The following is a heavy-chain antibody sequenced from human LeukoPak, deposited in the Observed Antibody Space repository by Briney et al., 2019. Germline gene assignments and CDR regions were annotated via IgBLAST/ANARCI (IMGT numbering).Heavy chain of an antibody. Sequence: ASVKVSCKASGYTFTSYYMHWVRQAPGQGLEWMGWINPNSGGTNYAQKFQGRVTMTRDTSISTVYMELSRLRSDDTAVYYCARDKQLDWAHYHYCYMDVWGKGTTVTVSS. CDR1: GYTFTSYY. J-gene: IGHJ6*03. D-gene: IGHD1-1*01. CDR2: INPNSGGT. CDR3: ARDKQLDWAHYHYCYMDV. V-gene: IGHV1-2*02.